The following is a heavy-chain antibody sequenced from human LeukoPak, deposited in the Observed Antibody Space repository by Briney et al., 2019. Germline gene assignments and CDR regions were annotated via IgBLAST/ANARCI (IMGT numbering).Heavy chain of an antibody. D-gene: IGHD2-15*01. V-gene: IGHV3-33*06. CDR1: GFTFSSYG. CDR2: IWYDGSNK. CDR3: AKVDGYCSGGSCYHYYYYIDA. J-gene: IGHJ6*03. Sequence: PGRSLRLSCAASGFTFSSYGMHWVRQAPGKGLEGVAVIWYDGSNKYYADSVKGRFTISRDNSKNTLYLQMNSLRAEDTAVYYCAKVDGYCSGGSCYHYYYYIDAWGKGTTVTVSS.